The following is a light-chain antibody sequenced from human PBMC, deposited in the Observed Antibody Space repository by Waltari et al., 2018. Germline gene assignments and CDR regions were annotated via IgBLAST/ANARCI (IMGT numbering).Light chain of an antibody. CDR2: GTS. V-gene: IGKV3-20*01. J-gene: IGKJ4*01. CDR1: QSVTSIS. CDR3: QQYDGEVVT. Sequence: EIVLPQSLGPLSSAPGKRATLSCWASQSVTSISLTWYQQKLGQDPRLHIYGTSSRATGIPDRFSGSGSGTDFTLTISRLEPEDFAVYYCQQYDGEVVTFGGGTKVEI.